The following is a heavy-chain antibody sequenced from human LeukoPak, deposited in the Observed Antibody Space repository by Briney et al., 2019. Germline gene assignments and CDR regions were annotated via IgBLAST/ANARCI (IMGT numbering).Heavy chain of an antibody. D-gene: IGHD5-18*01. CDR1: GGSFSGYY. CDR3: ARDWHSLRGYSYGYDY. CDR2: INHSGST. J-gene: IGHJ4*02. V-gene: IGHV4-34*01. Sequence: SETLSLTCAVYGGSFSGYYWSWIRQPPGKGLEWIGEINHSGSTNYNPSLKSRVTISVETSKNQFSLKLSSVTAADTAVYYCARDWHSLRGYSYGYDYWGQGTLVTVSS.